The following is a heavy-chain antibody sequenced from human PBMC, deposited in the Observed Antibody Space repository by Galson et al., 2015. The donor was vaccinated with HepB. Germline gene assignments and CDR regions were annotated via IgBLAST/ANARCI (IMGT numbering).Heavy chain of an antibody. J-gene: IGHJ4*02. CDR1: GSIFTNYA. CDR3: ARVWDPASGYYVPDFDY. V-gene: IGHV1-3*01. D-gene: IGHD5-12*01. CDR2: INGGNGNT. Sequence: SVTVSCKASGSIFTNYAIHWVRQAPGQGLEWMGCINGGNGNTRYSQNFQGRVTITRDTSASTAYLDLSSLRYEDTAVYYCARVWDPASGYYVPDFDYWGQGTLVTVSS.